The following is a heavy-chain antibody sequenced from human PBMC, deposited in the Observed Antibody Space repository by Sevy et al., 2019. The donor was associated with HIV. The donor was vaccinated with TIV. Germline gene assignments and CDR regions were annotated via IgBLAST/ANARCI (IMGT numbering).Heavy chain of an antibody. V-gene: IGHV5-51*01. D-gene: IGHD1-26*01. J-gene: IGHJ4*02. CDR1: GYSFTTYW. CDR3: ARQLGATKDFDY. Sequence: GESLKISCKGSGYSFTTYWIAWVRQMPGKGLEWMGIIYPGDSDTRYGPSFQGQVTISADKAISTAYLQWSSLKASDTAMYYCARQLGATKDFDYWGQGTLVTVSS. CDR2: IYPGDSDT.